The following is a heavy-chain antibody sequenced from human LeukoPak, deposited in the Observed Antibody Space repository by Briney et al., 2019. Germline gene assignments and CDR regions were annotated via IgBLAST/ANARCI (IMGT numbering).Heavy chain of an antibody. J-gene: IGHJ6*04. D-gene: IGHD3-10*02. CDR1: RFTFSSYG. V-gene: IGHV3-30*02. CDR3: AELGITMIGGV. Sequence: GGSLRLSCAASRFTFSSYGMHWVRQAPGKGLEWVAYIQSDRSNEQYADSVRGRFSISRDNSKNTLYLQMNSLRAEDTAVYYCAELGITMIGGVWGKGTTVTISS. CDR2: IQSDRSNE.